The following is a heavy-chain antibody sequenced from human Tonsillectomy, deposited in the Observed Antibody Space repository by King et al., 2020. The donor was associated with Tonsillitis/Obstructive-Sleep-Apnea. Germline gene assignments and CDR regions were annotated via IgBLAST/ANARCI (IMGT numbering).Heavy chain of an antibody. CDR2: IRSKAYGGTT. CDR1: GISFGDYA. D-gene: IGHD3-3*01. Sequence: VQLVESGGGLVKPGRSLRLSCIVSGISFGDYAMSWFRQAPGKGLEWVGFIRSKAYGGTTEYAASLKGRFNISRDDSKSIAYLQMNSLKTEDTAVYYCTRAGNYDFWSGPYYMDVWGKGTTVTVSS. CDR3: TRAGNYDFWSGPYYMDV. V-gene: IGHV3-49*05. J-gene: IGHJ6*03.